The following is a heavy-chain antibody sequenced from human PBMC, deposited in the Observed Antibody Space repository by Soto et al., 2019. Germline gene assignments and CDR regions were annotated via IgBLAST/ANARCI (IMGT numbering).Heavy chain of an antibody. J-gene: IGHJ4*02. CDR1: GFTFSSYG. V-gene: IGHV3-30*18. D-gene: IGHD6-19*01. CDR3: AKDLFLSRSSSGWFSNVFDY. Sequence: GGSLRLSCAASGFTFSSYGMHWVRQAPGKGLEWVAVISYDGSNKYYADSVKGRFTISRDNSKNTLYLQMNSLRAEDTAVYYCAKDLFLSRSSSGWFSNVFDYWGQGTLVTVSS. CDR2: ISYDGSNK.